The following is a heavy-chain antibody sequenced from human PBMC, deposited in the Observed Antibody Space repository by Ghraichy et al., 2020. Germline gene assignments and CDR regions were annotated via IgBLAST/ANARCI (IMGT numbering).Heavy chain of an antibody. CDR2: INHSGST. CDR1: GGSFSGYY. J-gene: IGHJ4*02. Sequence: SETLSLTCAVYGGSFSGYYWSWIRQPPGKGLEWIGEINHSGSTNYNPSLKSRVTISVDTSKNQFSLKLSSVTAADTAVYYCARGDDYVWGSYRTFDYWGQGTLVTVSS. V-gene: IGHV4-34*01. D-gene: IGHD3-16*02. CDR3: ARGDDYVWGSYRTFDY.